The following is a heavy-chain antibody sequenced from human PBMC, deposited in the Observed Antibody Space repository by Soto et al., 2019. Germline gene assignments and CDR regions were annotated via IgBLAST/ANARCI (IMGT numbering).Heavy chain of an antibody. CDR2: IIPIFGTA. V-gene: IGHV1-69*01. D-gene: IGHD2-15*01. Sequence: QVQLVQSGAEVKKPGSSVKVSCKASGGTFSSYAISWVRQAPGQGLEWMGGIIPIFGTANYAQKFQGRVTITADDSTSTAYMELSSLRSEDTAVYYCARKYRGGYCSGGSCYFDYWGQGTLVTVSS. CDR1: GGTFSSYA. CDR3: ARKYRGGYCSGGSCYFDY. J-gene: IGHJ4*02.